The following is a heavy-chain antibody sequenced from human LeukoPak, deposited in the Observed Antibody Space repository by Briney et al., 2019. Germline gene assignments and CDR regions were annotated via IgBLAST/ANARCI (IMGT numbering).Heavy chain of an antibody. D-gene: IGHD6-13*01. CDR3: ARDIGPAAGTPNWFDP. J-gene: IGHJ5*02. CDR1: GYTFTGYY. CDR2: INPNSGGT. V-gene: IGHV1-2*02. Sequence: APVKVSCKASGYTFTGYYMHWVRQAPGQGLEWMGWINPNSGGTNYAQKFQGRVTMTRDTSISTAYMELSRLRSDDTAVYYCARDIGPAAGTPNWFDPWGQRTLVTVSS.